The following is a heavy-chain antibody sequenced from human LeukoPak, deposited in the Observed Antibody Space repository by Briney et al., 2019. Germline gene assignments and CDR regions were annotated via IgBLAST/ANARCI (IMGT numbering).Heavy chain of an antibody. CDR1: GFTFSDYY. CDR3: ARGVDSMIVVVHPQFDY. CDR2: ISSSGSTI. Sequence: KPGGSLRLSCAASGFTFSDYYMSWIRQAPGKGLEWVSYISSSGSTIYYADSVKGRFTISRDNAKNSLYLQMNSLRAEDTAVYYCARGVDSMIVVVHPQFDYWGQGTLVTVSS. V-gene: IGHV3-11*04. J-gene: IGHJ4*02. D-gene: IGHD3-22*01.